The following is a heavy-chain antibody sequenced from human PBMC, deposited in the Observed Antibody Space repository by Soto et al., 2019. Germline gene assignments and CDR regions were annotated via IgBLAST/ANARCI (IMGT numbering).Heavy chain of an antibody. J-gene: IGHJ6*02. D-gene: IGHD3-16*01. V-gene: IGHV3-43*01. Sequence: GGSLRLSCAASGFRFDDYNMHWVRQAPGKGLEWVSFISWNGANTFYADSVKGRFTISRDSSKTSVSLHINSLRSEDTALYYCARENLSYGFALDVWGQGTTVTVSS. CDR3: ARENLSYGFALDV. CDR1: GFRFDDYN. CDR2: ISWNGANT.